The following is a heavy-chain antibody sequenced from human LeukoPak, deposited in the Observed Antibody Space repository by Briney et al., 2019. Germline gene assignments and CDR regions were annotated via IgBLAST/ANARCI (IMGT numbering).Heavy chain of an antibody. CDR3: ARDHSGSYYYYYYGMDV. CDR2: IWYDGSNK. D-gene: IGHD1-26*01. CDR1: GFTFSSYG. Sequence: PGGSLRLSCGASGFTFSSYGMHWVRQAPGKGLEWVAVIWYDGSNKYYADSVKGRFTISRDNSKNTLYLQMNSLGAEDTAVYYCARDHSGSYYYYYYGMDVWGQGTTVTVSS. V-gene: IGHV3-33*01. J-gene: IGHJ6*02.